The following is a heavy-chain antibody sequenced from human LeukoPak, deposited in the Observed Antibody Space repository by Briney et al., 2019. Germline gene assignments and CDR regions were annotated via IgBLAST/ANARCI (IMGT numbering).Heavy chain of an antibody. CDR1: GYSFTSYW. CDR3: ARLVAVAGKKGRYYFDY. V-gene: IGHV5-51*01. Sequence: LGESLKISCQGSGYSFTSYWIGWVRQMPGKGLEWMGIIYPGDSDTRYSPSFQGQVTISADKSISTAYLQWSSLKASDTAMYYCARLVAVAGKKGRYYFDYWGQGTLVTVSS. CDR2: IYPGDSDT. J-gene: IGHJ4*02. D-gene: IGHD6-19*01.